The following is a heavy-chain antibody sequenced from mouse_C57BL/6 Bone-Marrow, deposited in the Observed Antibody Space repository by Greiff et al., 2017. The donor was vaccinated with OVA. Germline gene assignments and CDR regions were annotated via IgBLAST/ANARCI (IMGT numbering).Heavy chain of an antibody. CDR1: GYTFTDYE. CDR3: TRGYYYEGYYAMDY. V-gene: IGHV1-15*01. Sequence: QVQLQQSGAELVRPGASVTLSCKASGYTFTDYEMHWVKQTPVHGLEWIGAIDPETGGTAYNQKFKGKAILTADKSSSTAYMELRSLTSEDSAVYYCTRGYYYEGYYAMDYWGQGTSVTVSS. D-gene: IGHD1-1*01. CDR2: IDPETGGT. J-gene: IGHJ4*01.